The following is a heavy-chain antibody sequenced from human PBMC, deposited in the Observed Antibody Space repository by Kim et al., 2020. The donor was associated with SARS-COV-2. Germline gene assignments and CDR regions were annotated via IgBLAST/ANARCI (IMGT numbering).Heavy chain of an antibody. CDR2: ISGSGGST. Sequence: GGSLRLSCAASGFTFSSYAMSWVRQAPGKGLEWVSAISGSGGSTYYADSVKGRFTISRDNSKNTLYLQMNSLKAEDTAVYYCAKAAEPGPWIQLWLANYWGQGTLVTVSS. CDR3: AKAAEPGPWIQLWLANY. CDR1: GFTFSSYA. D-gene: IGHD5-18*01. J-gene: IGHJ4*02. V-gene: IGHV3-23*01.